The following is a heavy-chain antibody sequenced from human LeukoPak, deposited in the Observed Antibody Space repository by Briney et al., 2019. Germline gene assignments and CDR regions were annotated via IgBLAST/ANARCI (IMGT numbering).Heavy chain of an antibody. V-gene: IGHV3-7*01. Sequence: GGSLRLSCAASGFTFSSYWMTWVRQAPGKGLEWVATIKQDGSEKYYVDSVKGRFTISRDNAKNSLYLQMNSLRAENTAVYYCARDRGSSWYPGVYWGQGTLVTVSS. CDR2: IKQDGSEK. D-gene: IGHD6-13*01. CDR1: GFTFSSYW. CDR3: ARDRGSSWYPGVY. J-gene: IGHJ4*02.